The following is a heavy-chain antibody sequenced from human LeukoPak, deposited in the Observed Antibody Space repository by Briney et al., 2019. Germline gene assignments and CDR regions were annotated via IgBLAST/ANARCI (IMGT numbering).Heavy chain of an antibody. CDR1: GGSISSYY. CDR2: IYTSGST. Sequence: PSETLSLTCTVSGGSISSYYWSWIRQPAGKGLEWIGRIYTSGSTDYNSSLKSRVAMSLDTSKNQFSLKLRSVTAADTAVYYCARDWNAGSGWFLWFDPWGQGTLVTVSS. CDR3: ARDWNAGSGWFLWFDP. J-gene: IGHJ5*02. D-gene: IGHD6-19*01. V-gene: IGHV4-4*07.